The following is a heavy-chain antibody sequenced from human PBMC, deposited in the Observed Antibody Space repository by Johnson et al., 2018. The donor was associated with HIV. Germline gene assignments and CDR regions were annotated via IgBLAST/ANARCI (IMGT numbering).Heavy chain of an antibody. D-gene: IGHD3-16*01. CDR2: ISYDGSDK. J-gene: IGHJ3*02. CDR1: GFTFSSYA. Sequence: QVQLVESGGGVVQPGRSLRLSCAASGFTFSSYAMHWVRQAPGKGLEWVAVISYDGSDKYYADSVKGRFTISRDSSKNTLYLQMNSLRAEDTAVYYCAKWGLGGAPKGAFDIWGQGTMVTVSS. CDR3: AKWGLGGAPKGAFDI. V-gene: IGHV3-30*04.